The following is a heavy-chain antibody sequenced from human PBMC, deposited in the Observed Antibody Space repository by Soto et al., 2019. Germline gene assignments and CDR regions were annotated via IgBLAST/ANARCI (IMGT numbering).Heavy chain of an antibody. V-gene: IGHV4-59*01. CDR3: ARVDYVSSGYPIDY. J-gene: IGHJ4*02. Sequence: SETLSITCTDSGGSISSYYWSWIRQPPGKGLEWIGYIYYSGSTNYNPSLKSRVTISVDTSKNQFSLKLSSVTAADTAVYYCARVDYVSSGYPIDYLGQGTLVTVSS. D-gene: IGHD3-22*01. CDR2: IYYSGST. CDR1: GGSISSYY.